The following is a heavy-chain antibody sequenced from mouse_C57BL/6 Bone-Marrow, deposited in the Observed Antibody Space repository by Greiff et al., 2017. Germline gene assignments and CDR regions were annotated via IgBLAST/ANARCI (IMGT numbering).Heavy chain of an antibody. CDR3: ARERPRRGYFDY. D-gene: IGHD1-2*01. J-gene: IGHJ2*01. CDR2: IYPRSGNT. CDR1: GYTFTSYG. Sequence: VQLQQSGAELARPGASVKLSCKASGYTFTSYGISWVKQRTGQGLEWIGEIYPRSGNTYYNEKFKGKATLTADKSSSTAYMELRSLTYEDSAVYFCARERPRRGYFDYWGQGTTLTVSS. V-gene: IGHV1-81*01.